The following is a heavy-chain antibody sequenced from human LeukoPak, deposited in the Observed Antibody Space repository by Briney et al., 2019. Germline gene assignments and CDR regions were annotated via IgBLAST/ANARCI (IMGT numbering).Heavy chain of an antibody. V-gene: IGHV1-69*13. J-gene: IGHJ6*02. CDR3: GSPLGYCSSTSPAARCYYYYGMDV. D-gene: IGHD2-2*01. Sequence: GASVKVSCKASGYIFTNYGISWVRQAPGQGLEWMGGIIPIFGTANYAQKFQGRVTITADESTSTAYMELSSLRSEDTAVYYCGSPLGYCSSTSPAARCYYYYGMDVWGQGTTVTVSS. CDR1: GYIFTNYG. CDR2: IIPIFGTA.